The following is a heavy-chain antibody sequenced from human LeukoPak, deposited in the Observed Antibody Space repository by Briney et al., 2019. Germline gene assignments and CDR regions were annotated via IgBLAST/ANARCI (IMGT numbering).Heavy chain of an antibody. CDR3: ATPTPYVGYAIFDY. CDR1: GYTLTELS. D-gene: IGHD2-8*02. V-gene: IGHV1-24*01. J-gene: IGHJ4*02. CDR2: FDPEDGET. Sequence: ASVKVSCKVSGYTLTELSMHWVRHAPGKGLEWMGGFDPEDGETIYAQKFQGRVTMTEDTSTDTAYMELSSLRSEDTAVYYCATPTPYVGYAIFDYWGQGALVTVSS.